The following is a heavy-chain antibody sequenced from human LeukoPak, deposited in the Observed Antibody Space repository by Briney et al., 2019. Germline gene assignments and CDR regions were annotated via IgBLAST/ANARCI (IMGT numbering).Heavy chain of an antibody. CDR3: TREGLNDYNNPTDAFDI. CDR1: VFPFSAYA. Sequence: GSLRLSCTASVFPFSAYAMNWVRQAPGKGLEWIGEIHHSGTTTYNPSLKSRLTISVDKSKNQFSLTLNSVTAADTAVYFCTREGLNDYNNPTDAFDIWGQGTMVTVSS. CDR2: IHHSGTT. J-gene: IGHJ3*02. D-gene: IGHD4-11*01. V-gene: IGHV4-34*01.